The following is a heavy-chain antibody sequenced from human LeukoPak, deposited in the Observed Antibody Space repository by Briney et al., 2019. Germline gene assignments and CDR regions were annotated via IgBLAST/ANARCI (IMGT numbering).Heavy chain of an antibody. CDR3: ARKMSSSYYYGMDV. CDR1: EYTFTGYY. CDR2: INPNSGGT. D-gene: IGHD6-6*01. Sequence: GASVKVSCKASEYTFTGYYMHWVRQAPGQGLEWMGWINPNSGGTNYAQKFQGRVTMTRDTSISTAYMELSRLRSDDTAVYYCARKMSSSYYYGMDVWGQGTTVTVSS. J-gene: IGHJ6*02. V-gene: IGHV1-2*02.